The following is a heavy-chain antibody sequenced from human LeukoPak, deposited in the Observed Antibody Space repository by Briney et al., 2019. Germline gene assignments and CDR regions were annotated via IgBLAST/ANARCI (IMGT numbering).Heavy chain of an antibody. V-gene: IGHV3-30*03. CDR2: ISYDGSGK. J-gene: IGHJ3*02. CDR1: GFTFSSYG. CDR3: ARDGAYGSGSSWRAFDI. Sequence: GGSLRLSCAASGFTFSSYGMHWVRQAPGKGLEWVAFISYDGSGKYYADSVKGRFTLSRDNSKNTLYLQMNSLRAEDTAVYYCARDGAYGSGSSWRAFDIWGQGTMVTVSS. D-gene: IGHD3-10*01.